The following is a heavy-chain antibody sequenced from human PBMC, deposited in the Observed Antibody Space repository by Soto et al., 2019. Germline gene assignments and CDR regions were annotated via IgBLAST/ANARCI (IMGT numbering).Heavy chain of an antibody. V-gene: IGHV3-74*01. CDR3: ARLVRYSSSSEGVRWFDP. CDR2: ISDDGSTA. Sequence: PGESLKIACAVSGFTFSAYWMHWVRQVPGKGLTWVSRISDDGSTATYADSVKGRFVISRDNAKNSLYLEMNTLRVDDSGLYYCARLVRYSSSSEGVRWFDPWGQGTLVTVSS. D-gene: IGHD6-6*01. J-gene: IGHJ5*02. CDR1: GFTFSAYW.